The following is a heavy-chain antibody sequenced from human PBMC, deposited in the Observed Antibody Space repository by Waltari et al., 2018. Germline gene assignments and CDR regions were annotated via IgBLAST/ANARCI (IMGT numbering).Heavy chain of an antibody. Sequence: QVQLQESGPGLVKPSQTLSLTCTVSGGSISSGSYYWSWIRQPAGKGLEWIGRIYTSGSTNYIPSLKSRVTISVDTSKNQFSLKLSSVTAADTAVYYCARVPRRGAGYYFDYWGQGTLVIVSS. CDR3: ARVPRRGAGYYFDY. J-gene: IGHJ4*02. V-gene: IGHV4-61*02. CDR2: IYTSGST. D-gene: IGHD1-26*01. CDR1: GGSISSGSYY.